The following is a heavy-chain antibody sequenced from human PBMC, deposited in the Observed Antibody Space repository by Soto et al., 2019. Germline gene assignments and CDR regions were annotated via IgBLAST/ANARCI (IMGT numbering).Heavy chain of an antibody. CDR3: APDRVAGIWGDAFDI. CDR2: INPYNANT. D-gene: IGHD3-16*01. CDR1: GYTFTGYY. Sequence: ASVKVSCKASGYTFTGYYMHWVRQAPGQGLEWMGRINPYNANTNYAQKLQGRVTMTTDTSTSTAYMDLRSLTSDDTAVYYCAPDRVAGIWGDAFDIWGQGTMVTVSS. J-gene: IGHJ3*02. V-gene: IGHV1-18*04.